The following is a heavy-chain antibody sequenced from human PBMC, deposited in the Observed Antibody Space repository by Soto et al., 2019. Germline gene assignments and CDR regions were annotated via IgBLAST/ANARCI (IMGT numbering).Heavy chain of an antibody. CDR3: VKDMSSSSSAATFDY. CDR1: GFIFDDYA. D-gene: IGHD6-6*01. J-gene: IGHJ4*02. V-gene: IGHV3-9*01. Sequence: EVQLVESGGGLAQPGRCLRLPCAASGFIFDDYAMHWVRQAPAKGLEWVSGISWQSGSIRYADSVKGRFTISRDNAKNSLYLQMNSLRVEDTALYYCVKDMSSSSSAATFDYWGQGILVTVSS. CDR2: ISWQSGSI.